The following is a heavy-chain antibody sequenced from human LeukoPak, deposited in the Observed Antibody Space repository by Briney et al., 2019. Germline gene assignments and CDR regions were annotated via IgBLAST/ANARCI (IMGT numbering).Heavy chain of an antibody. CDR3: AKASGYYYDSSGYYLGAFDI. J-gene: IGHJ3*02. CDR1: GLNFRSDA. CDR2: ISGRSDST. V-gene: IGHV3-23*01. Sequence: VGCLSLSSEALGLNFRSDAMSWIRRAPGKGLEWVSTISGRSDSTYYADSVKGRFTISRDNSKDTLYLQLNYLRAEDTAVYYCAKASGYYYDSSGYYLGAFDIWGPGTMVTVSS. D-gene: IGHD3-22*01.